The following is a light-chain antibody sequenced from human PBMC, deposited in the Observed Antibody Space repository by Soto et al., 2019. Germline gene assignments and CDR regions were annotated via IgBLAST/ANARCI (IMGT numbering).Light chain of an antibody. V-gene: IGLV2-14*01. CDR3: SSYTSSSIVV. J-gene: IGLJ2*01. CDR2: EVS. Sequence: VLTQPASVSGSPGQSITISCTGTSSDVGGYNYVSWYQQHPGKAPKLMIYEVSNRPSGVSNRFSGSKSGNTASLTISGLQAEDEADYYCSSYTSSSIVVFGGGTKVTVL. CDR1: SSDVGGYNY.